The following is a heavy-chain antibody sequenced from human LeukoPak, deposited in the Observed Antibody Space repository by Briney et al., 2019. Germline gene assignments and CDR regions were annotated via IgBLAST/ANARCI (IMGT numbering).Heavy chain of an antibody. V-gene: IGHV4-59*01. CDR2: IYYSGST. CDR3: ARGGWYKGYFQH. Sequence: SETLSPTCTVSGGSISSYYWSWIRQPPGKGLGWIGYIYYSGSTNYNPSLKSRVTISVDTSKNQFSLKLSSVTAADTAVYYCARGGWYKGYFQHWGQGTLVTVSS. J-gene: IGHJ1*01. D-gene: IGHD1-1*01. CDR1: GGSISSYY.